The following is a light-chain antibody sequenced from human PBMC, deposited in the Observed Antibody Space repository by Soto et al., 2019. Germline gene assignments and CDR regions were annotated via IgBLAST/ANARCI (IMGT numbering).Light chain of an antibody. V-gene: IGKV3-15*01. Sequence: EIVMTQSPATLSVSPGERATLSCRASQSISRNLAWYQQKPGQAPRLLIYAASTRATGLPARFSGSGSGTEFTLTISSLQSEDFAVYSCQQYNNLPLTFGQGTKVEVK. J-gene: IGKJ1*01. CDR3: QQYNNLPLT. CDR2: AAS. CDR1: QSISRN.